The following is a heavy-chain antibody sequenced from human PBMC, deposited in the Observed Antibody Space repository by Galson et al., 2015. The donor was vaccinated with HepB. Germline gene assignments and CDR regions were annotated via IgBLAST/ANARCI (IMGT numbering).Heavy chain of an antibody. J-gene: IGHJ6*02. CDR2: IDPSDSYT. CDR3: ARQKGVTVVRGITSMDV. D-gene: IGHD3-10*01. V-gene: IGHV5-10-1*01. CDR1: GYSFTSYW. Sequence: QSGAEVKKPGESLRISCKGSGYSFTSYWISWVRQMPGKGLEWMGRIDPSDSYTNYSPSFQGHVTISADKSISTAYLQWSSLKASDTAMYYCARQKGVTVVRGITSMDVWGQGTTVTVSS.